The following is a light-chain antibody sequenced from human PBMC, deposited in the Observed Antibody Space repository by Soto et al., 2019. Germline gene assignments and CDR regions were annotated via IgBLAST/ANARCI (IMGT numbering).Light chain of an antibody. J-gene: IGKJ1*01. CDR2: WAS. CDR1: QSVLSSSNNRNY. CDR3: QHYYSIPWT. V-gene: IGKV4-1*01. Sequence: DIVMTQSPDSLAVSLGERATINCKSSQSVLSSSNNRNYLAWYQQKSGQPPKLLIYWASTRESGVPDRFSGSGSGTDLTLTISSLQAEDVAAYYCQHYYSIPWTFGQGTRVEIK.